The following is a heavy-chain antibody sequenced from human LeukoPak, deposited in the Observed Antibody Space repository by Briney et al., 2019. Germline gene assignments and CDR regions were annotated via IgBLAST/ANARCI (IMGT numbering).Heavy chain of an antibody. CDR2: ISGSGGST. J-gene: IGHJ3*02. CDR1: GFTFSSYA. V-gene: IGHV3-23*01. Sequence: AGGSLRLSCAASGFTFSSYAMSRVRQAPGKGLEWVSAISGSGGSTYYADSVKGRFTISRDNSKNTLYLQMNSLRAEDTAVYYCAKGISYGGNSAHAFDIWGQGTMVTVSS. CDR3: AKGISYGGNSAHAFDI. D-gene: IGHD4-23*01.